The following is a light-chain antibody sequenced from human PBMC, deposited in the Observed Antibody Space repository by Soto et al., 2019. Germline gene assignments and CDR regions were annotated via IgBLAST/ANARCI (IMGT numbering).Light chain of an antibody. CDR3: SSYTGRDNLFV. Sequence: QSVLTQPPSASVSPGQSVTISCRGTSSDVGAYKFVSWYQQHPGKAPKLIISEVSKRPSGVPDRFSGSKSGNTASLTVSGLQAEDEADYYCSSYTGRDNLFVFGTGTKVTVL. CDR2: EVS. J-gene: IGLJ1*01. V-gene: IGLV2-8*01. CDR1: SSDVGAYKF.